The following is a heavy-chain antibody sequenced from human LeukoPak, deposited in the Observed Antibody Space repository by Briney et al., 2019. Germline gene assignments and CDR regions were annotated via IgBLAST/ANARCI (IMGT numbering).Heavy chain of an antibody. D-gene: IGHD3-22*01. V-gene: IGHV3-33*01. Sequence: GGSPRLSCAASGFTFSSYGMHWVRQAPGKGLEWVAVIWYDGSNKYYADSVKGRFTISRDNSKNTLYLQMNSLRAEDTAVYYCARGLYDSSGPLVGAFDIWGQGTMVTVSS. CDR3: ARGLYDSSGPLVGAFDI. J-gene: IGHJ3*02. CDR1: GFTFSSYG. CDR2: IWYDGSNK.